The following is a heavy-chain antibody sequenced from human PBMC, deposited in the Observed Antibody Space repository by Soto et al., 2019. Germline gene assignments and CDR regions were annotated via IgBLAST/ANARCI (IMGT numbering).Heavy chain of an antibody. CDR3: AKTRVADSGYYFDH. J-gene: IGHJ4*02. CDR2: ISGGSSYT. CDR1: GFSFGDSY. D-gene: IGHD3-10*01. Sequence: QVQLVESGGGLVKPGGSLRLSCAASGFSFGDSYMSWIRQSAGKGLEWLSYISGGSSYTKYAESVKGRFTISRDNARRSLFLQVNGLRDDDTAIYYCAKTRVADSGYYFDHWGQGTMVTVSS. V-gene: IGHV3-11*05.